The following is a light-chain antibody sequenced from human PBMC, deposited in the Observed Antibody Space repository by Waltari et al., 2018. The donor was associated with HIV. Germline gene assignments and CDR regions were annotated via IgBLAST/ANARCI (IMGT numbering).Light chain of an antibody. CDR2: KDS. V-gene: IGLV3-25*03. CDR1: ALPKQY. CDR3: QSTDSSGTYVV. J-gene: IGLJ2*01. Sequence: YELTQPPSVSVSPGQTARSTCSGEALPKQYGDWYQQKPGQDPVLVIYKDSEKSSGIPERFSGSSSGTTVTLTISAVQAEDEADYYCQSTDSSGTYVVFGGGTKLTVL.